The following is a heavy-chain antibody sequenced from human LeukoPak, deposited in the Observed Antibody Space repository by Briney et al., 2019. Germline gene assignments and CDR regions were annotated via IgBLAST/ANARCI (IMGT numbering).Heavy chain of an antibody. CDR1: GWSFSGYY. CDR3: ARGLGPRSGWYKGWFDP. Sequence: PSETLSLTCAGYGWSFSGYYWSWIRQPPGKGLEWIGEINHSGSTNYNPSLKSRVTISVDTSKNQCPLKLSSVTAADTAVYYCARGLGPRSGWYKGWFDPWGQGTLVTVSS. CDR2: INHSGST. J-gene: IGHJ5*02. V-gene: IGHV4-34*01. D-gene: IGHD6-19*01.